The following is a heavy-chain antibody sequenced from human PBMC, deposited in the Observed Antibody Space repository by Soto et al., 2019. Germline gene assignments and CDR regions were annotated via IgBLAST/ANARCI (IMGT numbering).Heavy chain of an antibody. CDR3: AIGLNAFDI. CDR2: IIPIFGTA. D-gene: IGHD3-16*01. V-gene: IGHV1-69*13. Sequence: ASVKVSCKASGCTFSSYAISWVRQAPGQGLEWMGGIIPIFGTANYAQKFQGRVTITADESTSTAYMELSSLRSEDMAVYYCAIGLNAFDIWGQGTMVTVSS. CDR1: GCTFSSYA. J-gene: IGHJ3*02.